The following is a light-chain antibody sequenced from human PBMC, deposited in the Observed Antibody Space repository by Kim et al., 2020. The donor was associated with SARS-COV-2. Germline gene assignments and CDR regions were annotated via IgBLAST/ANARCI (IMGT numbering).Light chain of an antibody. CDR3: QHYYSYPYA. CDR1: QDIVSY. Sequence: AIRMTQSPSSLSASTGDRVTVTCRTSQDIVSYLAWYQQKPGKAPKLLIYAATTLQSGVPSRFSGSGSGTNFNLTINCLQSEDFATYFCQHYYSYPYAFGQGTKLEIK. CDR2: AAT. V-gene: IGKV1-8*01. J-gene: IGKJ2*01.